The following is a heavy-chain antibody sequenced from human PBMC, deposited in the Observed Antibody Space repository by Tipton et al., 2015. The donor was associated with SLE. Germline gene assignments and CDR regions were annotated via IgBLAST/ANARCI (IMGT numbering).Heavy chain of an antibody. V-gene: IGHV4-61*02. CDR1: GGSISSGSYY. D-gene: IGHD2-15*01. CDR2: IYTSGST. CDR3: ARGAAEDTDGFDY. J-gene: IGHJ4*02. Sequence: LRLSCTVSGGSISSGSYYWSWIRQPAGKGLEWIGRIYTSGSTNYNPSLKSRVTISVDTSKNQFSLKLSSVTAADTAMYYCARGAAEDTDGFDYWGQGTLVTVSS.